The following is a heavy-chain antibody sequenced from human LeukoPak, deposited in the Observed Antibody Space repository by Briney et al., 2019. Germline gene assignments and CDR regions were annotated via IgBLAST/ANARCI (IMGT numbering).Heavy chain of an antibody. D-gene: IGHD4-17*01. Sequence: SETLSLTCAVSGGSISSGGYSWSWIRQPPGKGLEWIGYIYHSGSTYYNPSLKGRVTISVDRSKNQFSLKLSSVTAADTAVYYCARSYGDSTSFDYWGQGTLVTVSS. V-gene: IGHV4-30-2*01. CDR2: IYHSGST. CDR3: ARSYGDSTSFDY. J-gene: IGHJ4*02. CDR1: GGSISSGGYS.